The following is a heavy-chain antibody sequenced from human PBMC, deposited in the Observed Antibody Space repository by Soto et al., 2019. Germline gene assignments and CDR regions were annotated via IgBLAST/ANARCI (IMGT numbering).Heavy chain of an antibody. V-gene: IGHV3-11*01. D-gene: IGHD6-6*01. Sequence: QVQLVESGGGLVRPGGSLRLSCAASGFTFRDYDMSWIRQAPGKGLEWVSCISSSGTVTNYADSVKGRFTISRDNAQNSLYGEMNSLRVEDMAVYYCARKGPRAARPSHWGQGTLVTVSS. CDR2: ISSSGTVT. CDR3: ARKGPRAARPSH. CDR1: GFTFRDYD. J-gene: IGHJ4*02.